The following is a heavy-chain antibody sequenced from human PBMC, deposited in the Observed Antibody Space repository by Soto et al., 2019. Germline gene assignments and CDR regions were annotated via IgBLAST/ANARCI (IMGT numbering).Heavy chain of an antibody. V-gene: IGHV1-69*13. Sequence: SVKVSCKASGGTFSSYATSWVRQAPGQGLEWMGGIIPIFGTANYAQKFQGRVTITADESTSTAYMELSSLRSEDTAVYYCAKITGTANYYYGMDVWGQGTTVTVSS. CDR2: IIPIFGTA. D-gene: IGHD1-7*01. CDR3: AKITGTANYYYGMDV. J-gene: IGHJ6*02. CDR1: GGTFSSYA.